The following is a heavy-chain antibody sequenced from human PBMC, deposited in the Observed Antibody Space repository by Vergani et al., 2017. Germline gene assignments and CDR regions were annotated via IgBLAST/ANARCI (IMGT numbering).Heavy chain of an antibody. Sequence: QVQLVQSGAEVKKPGSSVKVSCKASGGTFSSYAISWVRQAPGQGLEWMGGIIPIFGTANYAQKFQGRVTITADKSTSTAYMELSSLRSEDTAGYYCARSRGYSSSWPEPRKRGYYYYGMDVWGQGTTVTVSS. V-gene: IGHV1-69*06. CDR2: IIPIFGTA. CDR1: GGTFSSYA. D-gene: IGHD6-13*01. CDR3: ARSRGYSSSWPEPRKRGYYYYGMDV. J-gene: IGHJ6*02.